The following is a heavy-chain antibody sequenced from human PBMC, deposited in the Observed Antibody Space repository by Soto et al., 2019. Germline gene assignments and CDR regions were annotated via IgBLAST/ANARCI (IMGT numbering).Heavy chain of an antibody. J-gene: IGHJ4*02. CDR2: ISITSSTI. Sequence: GGSLRLSCAASGFTFSSYSMNWVRQAPGKGLEWLSYISITSSTIYYADSVEGRFTISRDNAKNSLFLQMNNLRDEDTAFYYCATIKGGRDYDSSGFHSVDYWGLGTLVTVSS. CDR3: ATIKGGRDYDSSGFHSVDY. CDR1: GFTFSSYS. D-gene: IGHD3-22*01. V-gene: IGHV3-48*02.